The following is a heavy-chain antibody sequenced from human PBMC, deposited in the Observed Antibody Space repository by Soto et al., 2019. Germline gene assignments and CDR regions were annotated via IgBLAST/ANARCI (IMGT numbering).Heavy chain of an antibody. J-gene: IGHJ6*03. Sequence: PGRSLRLSCAASGFTFSSYAMHWVRQAPGKGLEWVAFISYDGSNKYYADSVKGRFTISRDNSKNTLYLQMNSLRAEDTAVYYCARGWSRAVCPYYIHVWGKGTTVTVSS. CDR2: ISYDGSNK. D-gene: IGHD3-3*01. CDR3: ARGWSRAVCPYYIHV. V-gene: IGHV3-30-3*01. CDR1: GFTFSSYA.